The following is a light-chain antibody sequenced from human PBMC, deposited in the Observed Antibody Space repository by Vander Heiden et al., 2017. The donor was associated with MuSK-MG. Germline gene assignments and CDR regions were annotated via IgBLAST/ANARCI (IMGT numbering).Light chain of an antibody. CDR1: QGISSW. Sequence: DIQITQSPSSVSASVGDRVTITCRASQGISSWVAWYQQKPGKAPKLLIYAASSLQSGVPSRFSGSGSGTDFTLTIISLQPEDFATYYCQEANSFPWTFGQGTKVEIK. J-gene: IGKJ1*01. V-gene: IGKV1-12*01. CDR3: QEANSFPWT. CDR2: AAS.